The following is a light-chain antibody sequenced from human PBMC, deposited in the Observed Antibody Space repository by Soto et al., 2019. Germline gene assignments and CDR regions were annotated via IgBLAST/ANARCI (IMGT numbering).Light chain of an antibody. CDR1: QRGSKNY. V-gene: IGKV3-20*01. CDR2: GAS. Sequence: EIVLTQSPGTLSLSPGERATLSCRASQRGSKNYLAWYQQKPGQAPRLLIYGASSRATGIPDRFSGSGSGTDFTRTISRLEPEDFAVYYCQQYGTSPWTFGQGTKVEIK. CDR3: QQYGTSPWT. J-gene: IGKJ1*01.